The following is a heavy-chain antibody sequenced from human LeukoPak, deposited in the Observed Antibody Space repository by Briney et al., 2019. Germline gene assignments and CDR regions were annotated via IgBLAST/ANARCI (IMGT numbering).Heavy chain of an antibody. CDR1: GGSISSYY. CDR3: ARGTYYDFWSGYNYMDV. CDR2: IYYSGST. Sequence: SETLSLTCTVSGGSISSYYWSWLRQPPGKGLEWIGYIYYSGSTNYNPSLKSRVTISVDTSKNQFSLKLSSVTAADTAVYYCARGTYYDFWSGYNYMDVWGKGTTVTVSS. D-gene: IGHD3-3*01. J-gene: IGHJ6*03. V-gene: IGHV4-59*01.